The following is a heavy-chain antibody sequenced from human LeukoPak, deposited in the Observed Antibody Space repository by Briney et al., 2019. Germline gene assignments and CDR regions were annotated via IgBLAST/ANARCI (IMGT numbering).Heavy chain of an antibody. Sequence: GGSLRLSCAASGFTFSSYSMNWVRQAPGKGLEWVSYITSSSSTIYYADSVKGRFTVSRDNARNSLYPQMNSLKTEDTAVYYCTTAHYDILTGYYLRYIWGQGTLVTVSS. D-gene: IGHD3-9*01. V-gene: IGHV3-48*01. CDR3: TTAHYDILTGYYLRYI. J-gene: IGHJ4*02. CDR2: ITSSSSTI. CDR1: GFTFSSYS.